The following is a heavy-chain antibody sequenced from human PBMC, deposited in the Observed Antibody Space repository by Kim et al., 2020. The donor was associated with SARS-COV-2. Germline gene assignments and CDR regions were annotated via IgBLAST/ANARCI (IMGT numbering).Heavy chain of an antibody. CDR3: ARGVPAAIRRGAPIDY. V-gene: IGHV1-2*04. J-gene: IGHJ4*02. D-gene: IGHD2-2*01. Sequence: ASVKVSCKASGYTFTGYYMHWVRQAPGQGLEWMGWINPNSGGTNYAQKFQGWVTMTRDTSISTAYMELSRLRSDDTAVYYCARGVPAAIRRGAPIDYWGQGTLVTVSS. CDR2: INPNSGGT. CDR1: GYTFTGYY.